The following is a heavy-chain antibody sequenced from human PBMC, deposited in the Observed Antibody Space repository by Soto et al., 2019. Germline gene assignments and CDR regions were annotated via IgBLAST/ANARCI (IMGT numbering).Heavy chain of an antibody. V-gene: IGHV3-66*01. CDR2: IYSGGST. J-gene: IGHJ4*02. Sequence: PGGSLRLSCAASGVTFSSYAMGWVRQAPGKGLEWVSVIYSGGSTYYADSVKGRFTISRDNSKNTLYLQMNSLRAEDTAVYYCASRDVWGYSSSSDSRVDYWGQGTLVTVSS. CDR3: ASRDVWGYSSSSDSRVDY. CDR1: GVTFSSYA. D-gene: IGHD6-6*01.